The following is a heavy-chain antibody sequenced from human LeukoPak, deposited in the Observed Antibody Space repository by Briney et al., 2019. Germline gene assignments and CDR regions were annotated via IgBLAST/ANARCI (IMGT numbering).Heavy chain of an antibody. V-gene: IGHV3-21*01. CDR1: GFTFSSYS. J-gene: IGHJ4*02. CDR2: ISSSRSYI. Sequence: GSLRLSCAASGFTFSSYSMNWVRQAPGKGLEWVASISSSRSYIYYADSVKGRFTIYRDNAKNSLYLQMNSLRAEDTAVYYCASESRLGYCSSTSCYMLYWGQGTLVTVSS. CDR3: ASESRLGYCSSTSCYMLY. D-gene: IGHD2-2*02.